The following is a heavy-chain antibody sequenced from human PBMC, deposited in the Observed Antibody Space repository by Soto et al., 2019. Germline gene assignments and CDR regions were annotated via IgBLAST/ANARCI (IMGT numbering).Heavy chain of an antibody. D-gene: IGHD4-17*01. CDR3: ARADAMTTVTNPYFQH. V-gene: IGHV1-18*01. J-gene: IGHJ1*01. CDR2: ISAYNGNT. CDR1: GYTFTSYG. Sequence: ASVKVSCKASGYTFTSYGISWVRQAPGQGLEWMGWISAYNGNTNYAQKLQGRVTMTTDTSTSTAYMELRSLRSDDTAVYYCARADAMTTVTNPYFQHWGQGTLVTVSS.